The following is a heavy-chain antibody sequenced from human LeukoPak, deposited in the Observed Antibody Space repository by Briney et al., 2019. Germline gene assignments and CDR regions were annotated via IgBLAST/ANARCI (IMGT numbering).Heavy chain of an antibody. CDR2: IIPIFGTA. CDR3: AREYSSGQDAFDI. CDR1: GYTFTSYY. D-gene: IGHD3-22*01. J-gene: IGHJ3*02. V-gene: IGHV1-69*13. Sequence: ASVKVSCKASGYTFTSYYMHWVRQAPGQGLEWMGGIIPIFGTANYAQKFQGRVTITADESTSTAYMELSSLRSEDTAVYYCAREYSSGQDAFDIWGQGTMVTVSS.